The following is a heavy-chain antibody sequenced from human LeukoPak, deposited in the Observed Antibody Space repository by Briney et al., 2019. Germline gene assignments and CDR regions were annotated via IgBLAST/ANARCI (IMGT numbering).Heavy chain of an antibody. CDR1: GFTVSSNY. CDR2: IYSGDST. V-gene: IGHV3-53*01. CDR3: AKERSGWYNFDY. D-gene: IGHD6-19*01. Sequence: GGSLRLSCAASGFTVSSNYMSWVRQAPGKGLEWVSVIYSGDSTYYADSVKGRFTISRDNSKNTLYLQMNSLRAEDTAVYYCAKERSGWYNFDYWGQGTLVTVSS. J-gene: IGHJ4*02.